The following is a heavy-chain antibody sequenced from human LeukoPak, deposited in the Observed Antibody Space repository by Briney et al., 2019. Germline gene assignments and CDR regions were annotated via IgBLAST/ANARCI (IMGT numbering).Heavy chain of an antibody. CDR2: IYHSGST. CDR3: ASHLSLHTLFGPQGVSDY. CDR1: GYSISSGYY. Sequence: SSETLSLTCAVSGYSISSGYYWGWLRPPPGKGLEWIGSIYHSGSTYYNPSLKSRVTISVDTSKNQFSLNLRSVTAADTAVYYCASHLSLHTLFGPQGVSDYWRQGTLVTVSS. V-gene: IGHV4-38-2*01. D-gene: IGHD3-3*01. J-gene: IGHJ4*02.